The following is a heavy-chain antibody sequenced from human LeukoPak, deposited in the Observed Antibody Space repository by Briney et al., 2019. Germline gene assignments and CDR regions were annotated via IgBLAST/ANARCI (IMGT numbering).Heavy chain of an antibody. CDR1: GGSFSGYY. CDR3: AKGWLLNY. J-gene: IGHJ4*02. V-gene: IGHV4-34*01. D-gene: IGHD3-9*01. Sequence: SKTLSLTCAVYGGSFSGYYWRWIHQPPGKGLEWIGEINHSGSTNYNPSLKSRVTISVDTSKNQFSLKLSSVTAADTAVYYCAKGWLLNYWGQGTLVTVSS. CDR2: INHSGST.